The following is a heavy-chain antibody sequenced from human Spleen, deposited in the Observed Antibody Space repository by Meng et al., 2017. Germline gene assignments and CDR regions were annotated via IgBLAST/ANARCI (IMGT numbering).Heavy chain of an antibody. Sequence: ASVKVSCKASGYTFTGYHIHWVRQAPGQGLEWMGRINPNSGDTISAQKFQGRVALTRDTSINTAYMEVDRLRSDDTAVYYCATNYYDYAFDIWGQGTMVTVSS. CDR1: GYTFTGYH. D-gene: IGHD3-22*01. CDR2: INPNSGDT. V-gene: IGHV1-2*06. J-gene: IGHJ3*02. CDR3: ATNYYDYAFDI.